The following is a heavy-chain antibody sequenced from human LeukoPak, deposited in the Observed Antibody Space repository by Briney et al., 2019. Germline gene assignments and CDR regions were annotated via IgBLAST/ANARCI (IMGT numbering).Heavy chain of an antibody. CDR3: ARDYYFDSSGYPLDY. J-gene: IGHJ4*02. Sequence: PGGSLRLSCVASGFTFNIYGMSWVRKAPAKGLEWVPSVGGGNDIHYADSVKDRFSGSRDEAKNTVYLQMNSLRAEDTVVYYCARDYYFDSSGYPLDYWGQGTLVTVSS. V-gene: IGHV3-69-1*02. D-gene: IGHD3-22*01. CDR1: GFTFNIYG. CDR2: VGGGNDI.